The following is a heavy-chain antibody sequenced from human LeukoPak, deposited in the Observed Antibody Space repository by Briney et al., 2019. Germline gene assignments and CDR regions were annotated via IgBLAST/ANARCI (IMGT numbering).Heavy chain of an antibody. CDR2: INPNSGGT. V-gene: IGHV1-2*02. J-gene: IGHJ5*02. CDR3: AATRGYSYSNWFDP. CDR1: GYTFTGYY. Sequence: GASVKVSCKASGYTFTGYYMHWVRQAPGQGLEWMGWINPNSGGTNYAQKFQGRVTMTRDTSISTAYMELRSLRSDDTAVYYCAATRGYSYSNWFDPWGQGTLVTVSS. D-gene: IGHD5-18*01.